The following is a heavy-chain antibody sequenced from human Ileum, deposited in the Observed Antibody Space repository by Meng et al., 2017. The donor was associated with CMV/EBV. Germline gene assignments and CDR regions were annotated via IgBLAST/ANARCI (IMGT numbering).Heavy chain of an antibody. Sequence: GSLRLSCAASGFIFSNYAMSWVRQAPGKGLEWVSSISGSGGITYYADSVKGRFAISRDNSKNTLYLQMTSLRAEDAAIYYCARDMAYGGPGTLVTVSS. CDR3: ARDMAY. CDR1: GFIFSNYA. J-gene: IGHJ4*02. V-gene: IGHV3-23*01. D-gene: IGHD2-2*01. CDR2: ISGSGGIT.